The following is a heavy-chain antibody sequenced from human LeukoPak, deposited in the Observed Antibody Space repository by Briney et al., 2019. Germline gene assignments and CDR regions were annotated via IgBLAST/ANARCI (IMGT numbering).Heavy chain of an antibody. D-gene: IGHD3-22*01. CDR3: ATAPSEIGGYYPEYFRH. Sequence: GGSLRLSCAASGFTFSTYWMHWVRHAPGKGLVWVSRIKSDGSTNYADSVKGRFTISRDNAKNTVSLQMNSLRPEDTGVYYCATAPSEIGGYYPEYFRHWGQGTLVTVSS. CDR1: GFTFSTYW. V-gene: IGHV3-74*01. J-gene: IGHJ1*01. CDR2: IKSDGST.